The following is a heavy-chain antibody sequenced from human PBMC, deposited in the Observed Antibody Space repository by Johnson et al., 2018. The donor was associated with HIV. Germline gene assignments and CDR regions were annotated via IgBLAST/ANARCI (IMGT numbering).Heavy chain of an antibody. CDR3: AKDVYGGNSEVGTFDI. J-gene: IGHJ3*02. V-gene: IGHV3-9*01. CDR2: ISWHSGSI. CDR1: GFTFDDYA. Sequence: VQVVESGGGLVQPGGSLRLSCAASGFTFDDYAMHWVRQAPGKGLEWVSGISWHSGSIGSADSVKGRFTISRDNAKNSLYLQMNSLRAEDTALYYCAKDVYGGNSEVGTFDIWGQGTMVTVSS. D-gene: IGHD4-23*01.